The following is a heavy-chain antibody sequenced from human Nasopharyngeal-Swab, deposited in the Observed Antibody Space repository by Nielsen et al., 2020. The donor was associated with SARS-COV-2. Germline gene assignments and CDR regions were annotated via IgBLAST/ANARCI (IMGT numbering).Heavy chain of an antibody. J-gene: IGHJ4*02. Sequence: GGSLRLSCAASGFSCSIYAMSWVRQPPGKGLEWVSTISGSATNTYYADSVKGRFTISRDNSKNTLYLQMNSLRAEDTAVYYCARDRERTFDYWGQGTLVTVSS. D-gene: IGHD1-26*01. V-gene: IGHV3-23*01. CDR2: ISGSATNT. CDR1: GFSCSIYA. CDR3: ARDRERTFDY.